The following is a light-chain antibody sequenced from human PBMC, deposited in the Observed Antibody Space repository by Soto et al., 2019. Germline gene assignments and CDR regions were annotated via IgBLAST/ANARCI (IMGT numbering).Light chain of an antibody. CDR3: QQYYSTPLT. CDR1: QSVLYSSNNKNY. V-gene: IGKV4-1*01. Sequence: DIVMTQSPDSLAVSLGERATINCKSSQSVLYSSNNKNYLAWYQQKPGQPPKLLIYWASTREYGVPDRFSVSGSGTDFTLTIRSMQAEDVAVYYCQQYYSTPLTFGGGTKVEIK. CDR2: WAS. J-gene: IGKJ4*01.